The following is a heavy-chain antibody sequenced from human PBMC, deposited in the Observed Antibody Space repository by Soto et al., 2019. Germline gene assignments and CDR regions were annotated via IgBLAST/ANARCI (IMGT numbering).Heavy chain of an antibody. CDR2: INAGNGNT. Sequence: QVQLVQSGAEVKKPGASVKVSCKASGYTFTSYAMNWGRQAPGQRLEWMGWINAGNGNTKYSQKYQGRVTITRDTSASTAYMELSRLRSEDTAVYYCARSVGAALSVYCGQGTVVTVS. CDR1: GYTFTSYA. J-gene: IGHJ4*02. V-gene: IGHV1-3*01. D-gene: IGHD1-26*01. CDR3: ARSVGAALSVY.